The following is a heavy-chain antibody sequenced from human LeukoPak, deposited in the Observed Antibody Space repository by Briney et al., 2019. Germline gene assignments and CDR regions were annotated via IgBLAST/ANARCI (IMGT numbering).Heavy chain of an antibody. CDR1: GGSISSGGYS. V-gene: IGHV4-30-2*01. J-gene: IGHJ4*02. D-gene: IGHD6-13*01. CDR3: ARLVAATGNFDY. CDR2: IYHSGST. Sequence: SETLSLTCAVSGGSISSGGYSWSWLRQPPGKGLEWIGYIYHSGSTYYNPSRKSRVTISVDRSKNQFSLKLSSVTAADTAVYYCARLVAATGNFDYWGQGTLVTVSS.